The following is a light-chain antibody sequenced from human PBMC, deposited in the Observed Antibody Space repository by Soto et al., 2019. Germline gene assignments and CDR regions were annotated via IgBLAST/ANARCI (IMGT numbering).Light chain of an antibody. V-gene: IGKV3-15*01. CDR1: QSVSSN. CDR3: HQDFNLPWT. CDR2: GAS. Sequence: EIVMTQSPATLSVPPGERATLSCRASQSVSSNLAWYQQKPGQAPRLLIYGASTRATGIPARFSGSGSGTEFTLTISSLQSEDFAVYFCHQDFNLPWTFGQGTKVEIK. J-gene: IGKJ1*01.